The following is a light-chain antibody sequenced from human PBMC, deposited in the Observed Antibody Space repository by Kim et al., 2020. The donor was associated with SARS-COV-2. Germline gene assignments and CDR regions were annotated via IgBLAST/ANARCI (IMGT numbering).Light chain of an antibody. Sequence: GQSFTISCPGTSSDVGAYHSVSWYQHHPGKAPKLLIYDVSERPSGVSNRFSGSKSGNTASLSFSGLQAEDEADYYCSSYTSSSTYVFGTGTKVTVL. J-gene: IGLJ1*01. V-gene: IGLV2-14*03. CDR2: DVS. CDR1: SSDVGAYHS. CDR3: SSYTSSSTYV.